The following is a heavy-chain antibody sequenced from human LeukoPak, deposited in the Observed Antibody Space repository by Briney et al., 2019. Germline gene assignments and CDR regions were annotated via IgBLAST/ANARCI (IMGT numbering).Heavy chain of an antibody. J-gene: IGHJ6*02. CDR2: IRAYNGNT. V-gene: IGHV1-18*01. CDR3: ASSTTVTEYYYYGMDV. CDR1: GYTFTSYG. Sequence: ASVKVSCKASGYTFTSYGISWVRQAPGQGLEWMGWIRAYNGNTNYAQKLQGRVTMTTDTSTSTAYMELRSLRSDDTAVYYCASSTTVTEYYYYGMDVWGQGTTVTVSS. D-gene: IGHD4-17*01.